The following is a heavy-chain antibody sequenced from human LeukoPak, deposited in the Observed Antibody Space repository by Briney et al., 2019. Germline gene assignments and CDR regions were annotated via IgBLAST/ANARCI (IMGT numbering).Heavy chain of an antibody. CDR2: ISAYNGNT. D-gene: IGHD2-2*02. Sequence: ASVKVSCKASGYTFTSYGISWVRQAPGQGLEWMGWISAYNGNTNYAQKLQGRVTMTTDTSTSTAYMELRSLRSDDTAVYYCARVHCSSTSCYKPDLRANWFDPWGQGTLVTVSS. CDR3: ARVHCSSTSCYKPDLRANWFDP. CDR1: GYTFTSYG. J-gene: IGHJ5*02. V-gene: IGHV1-18*01.